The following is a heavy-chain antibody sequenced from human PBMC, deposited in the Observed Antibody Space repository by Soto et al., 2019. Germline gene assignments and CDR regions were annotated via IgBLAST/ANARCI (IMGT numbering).Heavy chain of an antibody. CDR2: IYYSGST. CDR3: ARTTPVDSSAYYYPGFDF. Sequence: SETLSLTCTVSGDSISSSSYYWGWIRQPPEKGLEWIGSIYYSGSTYYNPSLKSRVTISVDTSKNQFSLKLSSVTAADTAVYYCARTTPVDSSAYYYPGFDFWGQGTLVTVSS. V-gene: IGHV4-39*01. D-gene: IGHD3-22*01. J-gene: IGHJ4*02. CDR1: GDSISSSSYY.